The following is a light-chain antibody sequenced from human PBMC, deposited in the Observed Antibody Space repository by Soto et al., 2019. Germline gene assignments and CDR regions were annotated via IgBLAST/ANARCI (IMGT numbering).Light chain of an antibody. CDR1: TSDVGGYNY. Sequence: QSALTQPASVSGSPGQSITISCTGTTSDVGGYNYVSWYQQHPGKVPKLLIHEVSNRPSGVSNRFSGSKSGNTASLTIPGLQAEDEADYYCLSKTSSGTYVFGTGTKVTVL. J-gene: IGLJ1*01. CDR3: LSKTSSGTYV. CDR2: EVS. V-gene: IGLV2-14*01.